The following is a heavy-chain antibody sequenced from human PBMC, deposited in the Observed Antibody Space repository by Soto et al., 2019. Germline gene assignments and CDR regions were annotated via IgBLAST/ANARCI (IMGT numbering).Heavy chain of an antibody. CDR2: NYHSGTT. V-gene: IGHV4-59*01. CDR1: GFTISTYY. J-gene: IGHJ4*02. D-gene: IGHD5-12*01. CDR3: VGEVSIGYGHAIDH. Sequence: PSDTLSLTCSVSGFTISTYYSIWIGRPPGKGLECIVYNYHSGTTNYNPSLTKPGTISVDTAKKHLSLRLTSAAAAGTAIYCCVGEVSIGYGHAIDHWGQGTLVTVSS.